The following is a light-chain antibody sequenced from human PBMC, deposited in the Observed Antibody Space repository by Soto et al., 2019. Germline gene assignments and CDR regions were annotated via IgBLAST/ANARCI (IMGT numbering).Light chain of an antibody. CDR3: FSYAGNPYV. CDR1: STDD. Sequence: QSALTQPRSVSGSPGQSVTISCSGSSTDDISWYQHHPGKAPKLIVYDVSKWPSGVPDRFSGSKSGDTASLTISGLQAEDEADYYCFSYAGNPYVFATGTKLTVL. V-gene: IGLV2-11*01. J-gene: IGLJ1*01. CDR2: DVS.